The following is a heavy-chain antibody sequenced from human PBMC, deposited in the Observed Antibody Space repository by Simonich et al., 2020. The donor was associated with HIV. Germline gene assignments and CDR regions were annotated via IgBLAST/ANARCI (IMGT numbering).Heavy chain of an antibody. D-gene: IGHD6-13*01. V-gene: IGHV4-38-2*01. Sequence: QVQLQESGPGLVKPSETLSLTCAVSGYSISSGYSWGWIRQPPGKGLEWIGRIYASGSTNYNPSLKRRVTISVDTSKNQFSLKLSSVTAADTAVYYCARVMQQQLDRYYYYGMDVWGQGTTVTVSS. CDR2: IYASGST. CDR3: ARVMQQQLDRYYYYGMDV. CDR1: GYSISSGYS. J-gene: IGHJ6*02.